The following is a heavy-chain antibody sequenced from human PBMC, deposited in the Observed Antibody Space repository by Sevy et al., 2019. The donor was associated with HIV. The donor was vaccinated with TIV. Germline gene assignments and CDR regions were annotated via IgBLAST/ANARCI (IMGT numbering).Heavy chain of an antibody. V-gene: IGHV3-48*02. Sequence: GGSLRLSCAASGFTFSSYNMNWVRQAPGKGLEWVSYISSSTSTIYYADSVKGRFTISRDNARNSLYLQMNSLRDEDTAFYYCARNSYYYDSSGYYFHYMDVWGKGPTVTVSS. CDR3: ARNSYYYDSSGYYFHYMDV. CDR1: GFTFSSYN. D-gene: IGHD3-22*01. J-gene: IGHJ6*03. CDR2: ISSSTSTI.